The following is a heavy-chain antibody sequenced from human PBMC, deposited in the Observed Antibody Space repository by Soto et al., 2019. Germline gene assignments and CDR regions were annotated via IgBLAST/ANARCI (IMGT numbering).Heavy chain of an antibody. J-gene: IGHJ4*02. Sequence: QVQLVQSGAEVRQPASSVKVSCKTSGGTFSSYAISWVRQAPGQGLEWMGGIGPIVGTTTYAQKFQGRVTITADEATSTAYMQSSRLRSDDTAVYYCVRVVAIPGYPDHWGQGTLVTVSS. D-gene: IGHD5-12*01. CDR1: GGTFSSYA. CDR2: IGPIVGTT. CDR3: VRVVAIPGYPDH. V-gene: IGHV1-69*12.